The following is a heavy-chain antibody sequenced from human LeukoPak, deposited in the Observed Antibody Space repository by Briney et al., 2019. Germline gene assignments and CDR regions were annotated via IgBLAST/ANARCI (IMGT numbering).Heavy chain of an antibody. V-gene: IGHV4-30-2*01. CDR2: MYHSGSP. CDR1: GDSISSGTYY. CDR3: ARVGVLYTYYYDSSGPWI. J-gene: IGHJ3*02. D-gene: IGHD3-22*01. Sequence: PSQTLSLTCTVSGDSISSGTYYWSWIRQPPGKGLEWIGYMYHSGSPYYNPSLKSRVTTSVDRSKNQFSLKLSSVTAADTAMYYCARVGVLYTYYYDSSGPWIWGQGTMVTVSS.